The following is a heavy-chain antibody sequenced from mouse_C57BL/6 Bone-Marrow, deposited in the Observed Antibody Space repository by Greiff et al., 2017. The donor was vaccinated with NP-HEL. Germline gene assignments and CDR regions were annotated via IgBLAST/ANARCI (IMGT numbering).Heavy chain of an antibody. V-gene: IGHV1-9*01. CDR1: GYTFTGSW. J-gene: IGHJ3*01. CDR2: ILPGSGST. Sequence: VQLQQSGAELMKPGASVKLSCKATGYTFTGSWIEWVKQRPGHGLEWMGEILPGSGSTNYNEKFKGKATFTADTSSNTASMQLSSLTTEDSAIYYCARREVYYYGSSVTGTAWFAYWGQGTLVTVSA. CDR3: ARREVYYYGSSVTGTAWFAY. D-gene: IGHD1-1*01.